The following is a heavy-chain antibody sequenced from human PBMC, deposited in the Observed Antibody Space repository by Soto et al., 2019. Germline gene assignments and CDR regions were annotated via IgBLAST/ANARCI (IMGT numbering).Heavy chain of an antibody. CDR2: INAGNGNT. Sequence: ASVKVSCKASGYTFTSYARQWVRQAPGQRLEWMGWINAGNGNTKYSQKFQGRVTITRDTSASTAYMELSSLRSEDTAVYYCARDPKQWFAFDYWGQGTLVTVSS. D-gene: IGHD6-19*01. V-gene: IGHV1-3*01. CDR3: ARDPKQWFAFDY. CDR1: GYTFTSYA. J-gene: IGHJ4*02.